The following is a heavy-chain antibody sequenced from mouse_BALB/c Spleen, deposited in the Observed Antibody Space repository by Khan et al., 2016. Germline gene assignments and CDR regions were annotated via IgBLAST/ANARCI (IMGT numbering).Heavy chain of an antibody. Sequence: EVQLQESGPGLVKPSQSLSLTCSVTGYSITSGYYWNWIRQFPGNKLEWMGYITYDGSNNYNPSLKNRTSITRDTSKNQSFLKLNSVTTEDTATYYCASNWEGWYFDVWGAGTTVTVSS. CDR2: ITYDGSN. CDR1: GYSITSGYY. CDR3: ASNWEGWYFDV. V-gene: IGHV3-6*02. J-gene: IGHJ1*01. D-gene: IGHD4-1*01.